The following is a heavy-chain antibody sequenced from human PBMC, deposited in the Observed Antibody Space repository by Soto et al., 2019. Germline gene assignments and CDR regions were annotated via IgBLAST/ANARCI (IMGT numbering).Heavy chain of an antibody. V-gene: IGHV1-2*02. CDR2: INPNSGGT. CDR1: GYTFTGYY. CDR3: ARAGGRWLQLSFF. D-gene: IGHD5-12*01. Sequence: GASVKVSCKASGYTFTGYYMHWVRQAPGQGLGWMGWINPNSGGTNYAQKFQGRVTMTRDTSISTAYMELSRLRSDDTAVYYRARAGGRWLQLSFFWGQGTTVTVSS. J-gene: IGHJ6*02.